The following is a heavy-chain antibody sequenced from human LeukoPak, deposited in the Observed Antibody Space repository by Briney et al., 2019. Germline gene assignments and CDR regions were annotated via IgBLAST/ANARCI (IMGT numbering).Heavy chain of an antibody. CDR3: AREDPYYDILTGYRSPHFDY. CDR1: GGSISSYY. V-gene: IGHV4-4*07. Sequence: SETLSLTCTVSGGSISSYYWSWIRQPAGKGLEWIGRIYTSGSTNYNPSLKSRVTISVDTSKNQFSLKLSSVTAADTAVYYCAREDPYYDILTGYRSPHFDYWGQGTLVTVSS. CDR2: IYTSGST. J-gene: IGHJ4*02. D-gene: IGHD3-9*01.